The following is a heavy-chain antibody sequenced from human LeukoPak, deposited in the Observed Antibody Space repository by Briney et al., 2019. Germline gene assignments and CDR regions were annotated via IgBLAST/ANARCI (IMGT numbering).Heavy chain of an antibody. V-gene: IGHV3-30*03. CDR1: GFTFSSYG. CDR2: MSFDGNNK. Sequence: GGSLRLSCAASGFTFSSYGIHWVRQAPGKGLEWVALMSFDGNNKWYADSVKGRFTISRDNSKNTLYLQMNSLRAEDTAVYYCASPMTDYWGQGTLVTVSS. CDR3: ASPMTDY. J-gene: IGHJ4*02. D-gene: IGHD3-22*01.